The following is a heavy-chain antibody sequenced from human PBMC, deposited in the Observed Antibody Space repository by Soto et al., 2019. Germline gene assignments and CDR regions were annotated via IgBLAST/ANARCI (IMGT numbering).Heavy chain of an antibody. J-gene: IGHJ4*02. Sequence: SETLSLTCTVSGGSISSGDYYWSWIRQPPGKGLEWIGYIYYSGSTYYNPSLKSRVTISVDTSKNQFSLKLSSVTAADTAVYYCARGRAGEWLRFVVGDGYYFDYWGQGTLVTVSS. CDR3: ARGRAGEWLRFVVGDGYYFDY. CDR1: GGSISSGDYY. CDR2: IYYSGST. D-gene: IGHD5-12*01. V-gene: IGHV4-30-4*01.